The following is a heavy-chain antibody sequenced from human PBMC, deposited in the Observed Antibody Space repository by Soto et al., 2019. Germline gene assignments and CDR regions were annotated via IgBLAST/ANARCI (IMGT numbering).Heavy chain of an antibody. Sequence: SETLSLTCAVYGGSFSGYYWSWIRQPPGKGLEWIGYIYYSGSTNYNPSLKSRVTISVDTSKNQFSLKLSSVAAADTAVYYCASLHVDTAMVAFDYWGQGTLVTVSS. CDR3: ASLHVDTAMVAFDY. D-gene: IGHD5-18*01. J-gene: IGHJ4*02. V-gene: IGHV4-59*08. CDR1: GGSFSGYY. CDR2: IYYSGST.